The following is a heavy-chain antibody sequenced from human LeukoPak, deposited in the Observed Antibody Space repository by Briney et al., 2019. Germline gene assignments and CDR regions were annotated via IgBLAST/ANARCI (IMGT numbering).Heavy chain of an antibody. CDR1: GFTFSSYW. Sequence: PGGSLRLSCAASGFTFSSYWMHWVRQAPGKWLVWVSRINSDGSSTSYADSVKGRFTISRDNAKNTLYLQMNSLRAEDTAVYYCARYPWGSYYDYWGQGTLVTVSS. V-gene: IGHV3-74*01. CDR3: ARYPWGSYYDY. J-gene: IGHJ4*02. CDR2: INSDGSST. D-gene: IGHD3-16*01.